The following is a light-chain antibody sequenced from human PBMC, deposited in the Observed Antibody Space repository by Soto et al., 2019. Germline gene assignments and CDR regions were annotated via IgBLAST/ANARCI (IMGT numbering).Light chain of an antibody. Sequence: QSVLTQPPSASGSPGQSVTISCTGTSSDVGGYNYVSWYQQHPGKAPKLLIYEDSKRPSGVPDRFSGSKSGTSASLAITGLQAEDEADYYCQSYDSSLSGFYVFGTGTKVTVL. CDR3: QSYDSSLSGFYV. J-gene: IGLJ1*01. V-gene: IGLV2-8*01. CDR2: EDS. CDR1: SSDVGGYNY.